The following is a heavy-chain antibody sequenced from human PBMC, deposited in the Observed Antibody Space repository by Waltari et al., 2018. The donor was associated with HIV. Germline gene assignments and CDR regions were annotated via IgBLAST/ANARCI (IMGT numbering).Heavy chain of an antibody. CDR1: GYSFSSYW. V-gene: IGHV5-51*01. CDR2: SYPSDSDT. J-gene: IGHJ3*01. Sequence: EEQLVLSAAEVEKAGESLTISCHGFGYSFSSYWFGWGRQVPGKSLEWVGISYPSDSDTSYSPSFQGQVTMSVDTSTNIAYLQWRSLRSSDSGIYYCARVRLGGDDGFDVWGQGTMVTVSS. D-gene: IGHD1-26*01. CDR3: ARVRLGGDDGFDV.